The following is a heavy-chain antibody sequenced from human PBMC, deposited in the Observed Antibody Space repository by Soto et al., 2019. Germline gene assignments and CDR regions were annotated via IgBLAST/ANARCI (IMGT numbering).Heavy chain of an antibody. V-gene: IGHV3-30*18. J-gene: IGHJ6*02. CDR3: AQAAFDYGDYAPYYYYGMDV. Sequence: QVQLVESGGGVVQPGRSLRLSCAASGFTFSSYGMHWVRQAPGKGLEWVAVISYDGSNKYYADSVKGRFTISIDNSKNTRYLQMNSLRAEDTAVYYCAQAAFDYGDYAPYYYYGMDVWGQGTTVTVSS. CDR1: GFTFSSYG. CDR2: ISYDGSNK. D-gene: IGHD4-17*01.